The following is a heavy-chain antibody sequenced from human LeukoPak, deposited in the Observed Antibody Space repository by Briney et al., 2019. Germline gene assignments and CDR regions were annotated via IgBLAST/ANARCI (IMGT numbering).Heavy chain of an antibody. CDR2: INPNSGGT. D-gene: IGHD1-26*01. V-gene: IGHV1-2*02. J-gene: IGHJ5*02. Sequence: GASVKVSCKASGYTFTSYGISWVRQAPGQGLEWMGWINPNSGGTNYAQKFQGRVTMTRDTSISTAYMELSRLRSDDTAVYYCARDKGSAWFDPWGQGTLVTVSS. CDR3: ARDKGSAWFDP. CDR1: GYTFTSYG.